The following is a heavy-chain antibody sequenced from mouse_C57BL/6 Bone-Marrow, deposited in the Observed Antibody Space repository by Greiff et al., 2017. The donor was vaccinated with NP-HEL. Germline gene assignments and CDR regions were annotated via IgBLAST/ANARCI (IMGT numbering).Heavy chain of an antibody. CDR2: IDPSDSYT. D-gene: IGHD2-2*01. J-gene: IGHJ3*01. CDR3: AGVSTVVKWFAY. Sequence: QVQLQQPGAELVRPGTSVKLSCKASGYTFTSYWMHWVKQRPGQGLEWIGVIDPSDSYTNYNQKFKGKATLTVDTSSSTAYMQLSSLTSEDSAVCYCAGVSTVVKWFAYWGQGTLVTVSA. CDR1: GYTFTSYW. V-gene: IGHV1-59*01.